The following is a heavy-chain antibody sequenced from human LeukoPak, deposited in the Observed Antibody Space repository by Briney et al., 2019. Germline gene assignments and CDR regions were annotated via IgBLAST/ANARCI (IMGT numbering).Heavy chain of an antibody. V-gene: IGHV3-7*01. CDR2: IKVDGRDK. D-gene: IGHD5-12*01. CDR3: ARGVDVDF. J-gene: IGHJ4*02. CDR1: AFTVSSYW. Sequence: GGSLRLSWAPSAFTVSSYWTSSVRQAPRNGREWVAYIKVDGRDKYYVHSVKGRFTISRDNANNSLYMQMNSLRTEPTAIYYCARGVDVDFWGKGTLVSVSS.